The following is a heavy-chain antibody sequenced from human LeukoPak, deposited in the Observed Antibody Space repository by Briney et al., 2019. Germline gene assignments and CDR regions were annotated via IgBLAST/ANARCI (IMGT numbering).Heavy chain of an antibody. CDR2: ISSGSSTI. V-gene: IGHV3-48*01. CDR3: AKGPYHYDSSGPRFDI. Sequence: GGSLRLSCAASGFTFSNAWMSWVRQAPGKGLEWVSYISSGSSTIYYADSVKGRFTISRDNSKNTLYLQMNSLRTEDTAVYYCAKGPYHYDSSGPRFDIWGQGTMVTVSS. D-gene: IGHD3-22*01. CDR1: GFTFSNAW. J-gene: IGHJ3*02.